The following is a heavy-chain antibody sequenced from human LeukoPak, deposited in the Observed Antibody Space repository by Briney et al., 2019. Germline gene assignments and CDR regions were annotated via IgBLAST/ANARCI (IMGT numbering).Heavy chain of an antibody. Sequence: SETLSLTCTVSGGSISSHYWSWIRQPPGKGPEWIGYIYYSGSTNYNPSLKSRVTISVDTSKNQFSLKLSSVTAADTAVYYCAREVTGNWFDPWGRGTLVTVSS. CDR3: AREVTGNWFDP. D-gene: IGHD1-20*01. J-gene: IGHJ5*02. CDR1: GGSISSHY. V-gene: IGHV4-59*11. CDR2: IYYSGST.